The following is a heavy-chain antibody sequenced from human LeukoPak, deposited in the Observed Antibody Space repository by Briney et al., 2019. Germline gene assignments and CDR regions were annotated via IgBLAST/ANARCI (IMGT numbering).Heavy chain of an antibody. CDR1: GFTFDDYA. Sequence: GGSLRLSCAASGFTFDDYAMHWVRQAPGKGLEWVSGISWNSGSIVYADCVKGRFTISRDNAKNSLYLQMNSLRAEDTALYYCAKVGIDSSGYYYGSYFDYWGQGTLVTVSS. CDR3: AKVGIDSSGYYYGSYFDY. D-gene: IGHD3-22*01. V-gene: IGHV3-9*01. CDR2: ISWNSGSI. J-gene: IGHJ4*02.